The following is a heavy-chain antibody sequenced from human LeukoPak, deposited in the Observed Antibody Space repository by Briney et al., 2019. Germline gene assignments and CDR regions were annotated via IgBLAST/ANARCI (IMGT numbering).Heavy chain of an antibody. J-gene: IGHJ4*02. Sequence: KGPVWVSRINTEGSSTTYADSVKGRFTISRDNAKNTLYLQMNSLGAEATAVYYCARDSVATLNYWGQGTLVTVSS. CDR3: ARDSVATLNY. D-gene: IGHD4-23*01. CDR2: INTEGSST. V-gene: IGHV3-74*01.